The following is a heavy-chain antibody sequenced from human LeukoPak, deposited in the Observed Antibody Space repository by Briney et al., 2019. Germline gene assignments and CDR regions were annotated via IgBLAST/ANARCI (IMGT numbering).Heavy chain of an antibody. V-gene: IGHV3-64D*09. CDR2: ISSNGGRT. D-gene: IGHD1/OR15-1a*01. J-gene: IGHJ3*01. CDR3: VKRDPGNNFAFDV. Sequence: GGSLRLSCLASGFTFSSYAMHWVRQAPGKGLEYVSTISSNGGRTYYADSVKDRLTVFRDNSKNTMYLQMSSLRDEDTAVYYCVKRDPGNNFAFDVWGQGTMVTVSS. CDR1: GFTFSSYA.